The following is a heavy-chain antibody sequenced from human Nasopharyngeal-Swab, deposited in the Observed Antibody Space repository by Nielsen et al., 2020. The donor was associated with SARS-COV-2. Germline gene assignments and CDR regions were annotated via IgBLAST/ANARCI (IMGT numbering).Heavy chain of an antibody. CDR3: ARAGRVGDAYTGLDV. CDR2: INHNERT. CDR1: GGSFNGFY. J-gene: IGHJ6*02. V-gene: IGHV4-34*01. Sequence: SETLSLTCSVSGGSFNGFYWNWIRQAPGKGLEWIGDINHNERTNYNPSLKSRIAMLVDTSNNQVSLKVSSVSAGDTAVYYCARAGRVGDAYTGLDVWGQGTTVTVSS. D-gene: IGHD5-24*01.